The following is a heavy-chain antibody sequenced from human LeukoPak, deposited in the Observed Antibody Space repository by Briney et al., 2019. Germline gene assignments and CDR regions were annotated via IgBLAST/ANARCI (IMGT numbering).Heavy chain of an antibody. Sequence: ASVKVSCKASGYTFTSYGISWVRQAPGQGLEWMGWISAYNGNTNYAQKLQGRVTMTTDTSTSTAYMELRSLRSDDTAVYYCARDGLPHCSSTSCHPLDFDYWGQGTLVTVSS. CDR1: GYTFTSYG. CDR2: ISAYNGNT. J-gene: IGHJ4*02. D-gene: IGHD2-2*01. V-gene: IGHV1-18*01. CDR3: ARDGLPHCSSTSCHPLDFDY.